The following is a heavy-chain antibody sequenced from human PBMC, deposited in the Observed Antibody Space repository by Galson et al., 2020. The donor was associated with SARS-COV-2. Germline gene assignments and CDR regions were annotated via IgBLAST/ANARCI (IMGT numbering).Heavy chain of an antibody. D-gene: IGHD2-15*01. J-gene: IGHJ4*01. CDR2: IYSGGST. CDR3: ASDYRDIV. Sequence: GESLKISCAASGFTVSSNYMSWVRQAPGKGLEWVSVIYSGGSTYYADSVKGRFTISRDNSKNTLYLQMNSLRAEDTGVYYCASDYRDIVWGDRTLVVVSS. CDR1: GFTVSSNY. V-gene: IGHV3-66*01.